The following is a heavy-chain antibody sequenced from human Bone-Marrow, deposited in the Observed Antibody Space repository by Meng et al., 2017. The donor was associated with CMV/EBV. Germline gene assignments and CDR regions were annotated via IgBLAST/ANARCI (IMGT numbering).Heavy chain of an antibody. CDR2: IIPIFGTA. V-gene: IGHV1-69*05. J-gene: IGHJ6*02. CDR1: GGTFSSYA. Sequence: SVEVSCKASGGTFSSYAISWVRQAPGQGLEWMGGIIPIFGTANYAQKFQGRVTITTDESTSTAYMELSSLRSEDTAVYYCARGRRDGQNYYGMDVWGQGTTVTVSS. D-gene: IGHD5-24*01. CDR3: ARGRRDGQNYYGMDV.